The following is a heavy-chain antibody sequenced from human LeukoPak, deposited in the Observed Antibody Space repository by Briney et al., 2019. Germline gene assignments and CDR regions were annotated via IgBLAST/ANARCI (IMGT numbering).Heavy chain of an antibody. J-gene: IGHJ5*02. Sequence: ASVKVSCKASGYTFTSYGISWVRQAPGQGLEWMGWISAYNGNTNYAQKLQGRVTMTTDTSTSTAYMELRSLRSDDTAVYYCARPYYDFWSGYYFPHWFDPWGQGTLVTVSS. CDR2: ISAYNGNT. V-gene: IGHV1-18*01. CDR1: GYTFTSYG. D-gene: IGHD3-3*01. CDR3: ARPYYDFWSGYYFPHWFDP.